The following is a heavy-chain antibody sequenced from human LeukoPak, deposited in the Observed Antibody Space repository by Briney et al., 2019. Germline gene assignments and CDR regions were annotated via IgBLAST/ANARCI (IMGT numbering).Heavy chain of an antibody. J-gene: IGHJ4*02. V-gene: IGHV3-30*02. CDR2: IMYDGSDK. CDR1: GFTFSSND. Sequence: AGGSLRLSCAASGFTFSSNDMNWVRQAPGKGLEWVAFIMYDGSDKYYADSVKGQFTISRDNSKNTLYLQMNSLRPEDTAVYYCAKDRTAYAYYFESWGQGTLVTVSS. D-gene: IGHD2-21*02. CDR3: AKDRTAYAYYFES.